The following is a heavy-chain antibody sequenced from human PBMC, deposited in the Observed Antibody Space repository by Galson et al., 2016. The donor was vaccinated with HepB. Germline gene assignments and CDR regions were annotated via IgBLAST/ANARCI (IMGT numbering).Heavy chain of an antibody. CDR1: GYTFISYA. CDR3: ARSQNQLMTMVRGVTHNTYFYYGMDV. V-gene: IGHV1-18*01. D-gene: IGHD3-10*01. J-gene: IGHJ6*02. CDR2: IGAYNGNA. Sequence: QSGAEVKKPGASVKVPCKTSGYTFISYAVSWVRQAPGQGLEWMGWIGAYNGNANYAQKLQGRVTMTTETSTSTAYMELRSLRSDDTAVYYCARSQNQLMTMVRGVTHNTYFYYGMDVWGQGTTGTVSS.